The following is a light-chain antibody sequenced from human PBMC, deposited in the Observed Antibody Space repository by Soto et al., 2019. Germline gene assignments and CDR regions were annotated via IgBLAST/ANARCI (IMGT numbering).Light chain of an antibody. J-gene: IGKJ5*01. V-gene: IGKV1-39*01. CDR2: AAS. CDR3: QQSYRNPT. CDR1: QSISSY. Sequence: DIQMTQSPSSLSASVGDRVTITCRASQSISSYLNWYQQKPGKAPKLLIYAASSLQSGVPSRFSGSGSGTDYTLTISSLQPEDFATYYCQQSYRNPTFGQGTRLEI.